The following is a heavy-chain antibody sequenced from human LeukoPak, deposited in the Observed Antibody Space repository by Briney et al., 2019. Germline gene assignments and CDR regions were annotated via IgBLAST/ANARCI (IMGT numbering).Heavy chain of an antibody. Sequence: PGGSLRLSCAASGFAFSGSWMNWVRQAPGKGPEWLANINEDGSGKNYVDSVKGRFTISRDNAKNSLYLQMNNLRAEDTAVYYCARPRQDYWGQGTQVTVSS. CDR1: GFAFSGSW. V-gene: IGHV3-7*04. CDR3: ARPRQDY. CDR2: INEDGSGK. J-gene: IGHJ4*02.